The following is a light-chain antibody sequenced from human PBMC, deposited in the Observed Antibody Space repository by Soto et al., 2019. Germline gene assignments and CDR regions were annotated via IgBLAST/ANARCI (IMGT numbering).Light chain of an antibody. V-gene: IGLV2-23*01. CDR3: CSYAGSSTLV. CDR1: SSDVGSYNV. J-gene: IGLJ2*01. CDR2: EGT. Sequence: QSVLTQPASVSGSPGQSITISCTGTSSDVGSYNVVSWYQQHPGKAPKLMIYEGTKRPSGVSNRFSGSKSGNTASLTISGLQAEDEADYYCCSYAGSSTLVFGGGTSLTVL.